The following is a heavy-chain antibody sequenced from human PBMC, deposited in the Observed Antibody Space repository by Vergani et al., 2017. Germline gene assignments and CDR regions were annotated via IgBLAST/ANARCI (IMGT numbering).Heavy chain of an antibody. CDR3: AKDPKGDDSSGYYTSRRGVYFDY. J-gene: IGHJ4*02. Sequence: EVQLLESGGGLVQPGGSLRLSCAASGFTFSSYAMSWVRQAPGTGLEWVSAISGSGGSTYYADSVKGRFTISRDNSKNTLYLQMNSLRAEDTAVYYCAKDPKGDDSSGYYTSRRGVYFDYWGQGTLVTVSS. CDR1: GFTFSSYA. V-gene: IGHV3-23*01. D-gene: IGHD3-22*01. CDR2: ISGSGGST.